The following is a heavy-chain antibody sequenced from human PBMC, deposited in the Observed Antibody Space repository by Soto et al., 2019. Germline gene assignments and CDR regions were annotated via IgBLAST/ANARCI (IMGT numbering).Heavy chain of an antibody. D-gene: IGHD3-3*01. J-gene: IGHJ6*03. CDR2: MNPNSGNT. CDR3: ARYIVLRNYYYYYYMDV. V-gene: IGHV1-8*01. Sequence: ASVKVSCKASGYTFTSYDINWVRQATGQGLEWMGWMNPNSGNTGYAQKFQGRVTMTRNTSISTAYMELSSLRSEDTAVYYCARYIVLRNYYYYYYMDVWGKGTTVTVSS. CDR1: GYTFTSYD.